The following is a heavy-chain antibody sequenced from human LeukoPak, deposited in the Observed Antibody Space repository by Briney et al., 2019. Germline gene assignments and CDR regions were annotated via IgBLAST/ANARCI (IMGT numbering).Heavy chain of an antibody. J-gene: IGHJ4*02. CDR2: IIPIFGTA. V-gene: IGHV1-69*05. CDR1: GGTFSSYA. D-gene: IGHD6-13*01. CDR3: ARYYSSRWKVVDY. Sequence: GSSVKVSCKASGGTFSSYAISWVRQAPGQGLEWMGGIIPIFGTANYAQKFQGRVTMTRNTSISTAYMELSSLRSEDTAVYYCARYYSSRWKVVDYWGQGTLVTVSS.